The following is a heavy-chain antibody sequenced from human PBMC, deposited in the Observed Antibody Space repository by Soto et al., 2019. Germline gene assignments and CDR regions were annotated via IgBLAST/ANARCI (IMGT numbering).Heavy chain of an antibody. CDR2: ISGSGGSA. V-gene: IGHV3-23*01. J-gene: IGHJ4*02. CDR1: GFTFTNYA. CDR3: AKAGGVLGDIRGFGPYFFDY. Sequence: GGSLRLSCAASGFTFTNYAMSWVRQAPGKGLEWVSAISGSGGSAYYADSVKGRFTISRDNSKNTLYLQMNSLRAEDTAVYYCAKAGGVLGDIRGFGPYFFDYWGQGTLVTVSS. D-gene: IGHD2-15*01.